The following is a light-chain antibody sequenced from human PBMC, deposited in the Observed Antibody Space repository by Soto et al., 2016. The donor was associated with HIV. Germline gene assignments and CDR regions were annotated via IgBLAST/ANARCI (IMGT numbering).Light chain of an antibody. Sequence: IRMTQSPSSFSASTGDRVTITCRASQGISRYLAWYQQKPGKAPKLLIYAASTLQSGVPSRFSGSGSGTDFTLTISSLQPEDSASYFCLQDYDRPYTFGQGTKLEIK. J-gene: IGKJ2*01. CDR3: LQDYDRPYT. CDR2: AAS. CDR1: QGISRY. V-gene: IGKV1-8*01.